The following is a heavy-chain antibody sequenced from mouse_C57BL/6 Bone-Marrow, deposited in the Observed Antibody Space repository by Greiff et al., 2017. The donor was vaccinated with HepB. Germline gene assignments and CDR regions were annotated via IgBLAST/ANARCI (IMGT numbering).Heavy chain of an antibody. V-gene: IGHV1-42*01. J-gene: IGHJ4*01. D-gene: IGHD1-1*01. Sequence: VQLQQSGPELVKPGASVKISCKASGYSFTGYYMNWVKQSPEKSLEWIGEINPSTGGTTYNQKFKAKATLTVDKSSSTAYMQLKSLTSEDSAVYYCASPITTVVARAMDYWGQGTSVTVSS. CDR3: ASPITTVVARAMDY. CDR2: INPSTGGT. CDR1: GYSFTGYY.